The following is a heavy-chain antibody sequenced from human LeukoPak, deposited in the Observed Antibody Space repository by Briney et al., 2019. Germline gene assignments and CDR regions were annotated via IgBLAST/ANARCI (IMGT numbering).Heavy chain of an antibody. V-gene: IGHV1-69*06. CDR2: IIPIFGTA. Sequence: GASVKVSCKASGGTFSSYAISWVRQAPGQGLEWMGGIIPIFGTANYAQKFQGRVTITADKSTSTAYMELSSLRSEDTAVYYCARAGAYCGGDCYSLAWFDPWGQGTLVTVSS. CDR3: ARAGAYCGGDCYSLAWFDP. D-gene: IGHD2-21*02. J-gene: IGHJ5*02. CDR1: GGTFSSYA.